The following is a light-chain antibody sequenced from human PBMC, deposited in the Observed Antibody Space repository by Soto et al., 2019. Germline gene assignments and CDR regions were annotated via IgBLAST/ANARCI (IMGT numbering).Light chain of an antibody. CDR2: AAS. Sequence: DIQMTQSPSSLSAFVGDTVTITCRASQDISNFLAWYQQKPGKVPKLLIYAASTLQSGVPSRFSGSGSGTDFTLTISILQPEDVATYYCQKCKIAPFTFGGGTKVEMK. CDR1: QDISNF. J-gene: IGKJ4*01. V-gene: IGKV1-27*01. CDR3: QKCKIAPFT.